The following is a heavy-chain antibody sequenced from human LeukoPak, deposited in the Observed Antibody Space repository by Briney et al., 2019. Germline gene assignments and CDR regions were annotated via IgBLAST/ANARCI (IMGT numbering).Heavy chain of an antibody. CDR3: ARDMGYYTPYYFDY. J-gene: IGHJ4*02. V-gene: IGHV4-34*12. Sequence: SETLSLTCAVYGGSFSGYYWNWIRQSPGKGLEWIGEILHSASTKYNPSLKSRVTISVDTSKNQFSLKLSSVTAADTAVYYCARDMGYYTPYYFDYWGQGTLVTVSS. CDR2: ILHSAST. D-gene: IGHD3-3*01. CDR1: GGSFSGYY.